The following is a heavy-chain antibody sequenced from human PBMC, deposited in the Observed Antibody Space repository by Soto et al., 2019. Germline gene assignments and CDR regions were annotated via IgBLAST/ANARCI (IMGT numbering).Heavy chain of an antibody. CDR1: GIDFSNAW. CDR2: IKSKTDDGTI. CDR3: TTGGDYYSSTTWFGP. V-gene: IGHV3-15*01. D-gene: IGHD3-22*01. J-gene: IGHJ5*02. Sequence: PWGPLRLSCAASGIDFSNAWMNWVRQAPGKGLEWIGRIKSKTDDGTIDYVAPVKGRFTISRDDSKNTLFLQMNSLKTEDTAVYYCTTGGDYYSSTTWFGPWGQGALVTVSS.